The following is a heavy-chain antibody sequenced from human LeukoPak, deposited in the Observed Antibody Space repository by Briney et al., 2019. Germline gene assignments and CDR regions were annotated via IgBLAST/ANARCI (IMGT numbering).Heavy chain of an antibody. CDR1: GYTLTELS. Sequence: ASVKVSCKVSGYTLTELSMHWVRQAPGKGLEWMGGFDPEDGETIYAQKFQGRVTMTEDTSTDTAYMELSSLRSEDTAVYYCATAPLSSWYIAHDYWGQGTLVTVSS. V-gene: IGHV1-24*01. CDR2: FDPEDGET. D-gene: IGHD6-13*01. J-gene: IGHJ4*02. CDR3: ATAPLSSWYIAHDY.